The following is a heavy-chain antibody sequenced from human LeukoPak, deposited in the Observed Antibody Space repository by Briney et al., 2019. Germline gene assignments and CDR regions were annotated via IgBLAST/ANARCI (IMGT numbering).Heavy chain of an antibody. J-gene: IGHJ4*02. CDR3: ARDREVTMIVVAPDY. V-gene: IGHV1-18*01. Sequence: GASVKVTCKASGYTFTSYGISWVRQAPGQGLEWMGWISAYNGNTNYAQKLQGRVTMTTDTSTSTAYMELRSLRSDDTAVYYCARDREVTMIVVAPDYWGQGTLVTVSS. CDR1: GYTFTSYG. D-gene: IGHD3-22*01. CDR2: ISAYNGNT.